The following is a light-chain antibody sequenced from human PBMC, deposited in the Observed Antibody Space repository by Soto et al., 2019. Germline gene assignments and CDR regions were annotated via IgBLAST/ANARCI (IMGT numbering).Light chain of an antibody. Sequence: EIVMRQSPATLSVSPGERATLSCRASQSVSSNLAWYQQKPGQAPRLLIYGASTRATGIPARFSGSGSGTEFTLTISSLHSEDFAVYYCQQYNNWPQTFGQGTKVDIK. V-gene: IGKV3-15*01. J-gene: IGKJ1*01. CDR1: QSVSSN. CDR2: GAS. CDR3: QQYNNWPQT.